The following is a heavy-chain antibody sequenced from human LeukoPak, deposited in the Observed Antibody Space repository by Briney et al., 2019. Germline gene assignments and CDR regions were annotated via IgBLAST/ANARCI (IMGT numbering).Heavy chain of an antibody. CDR3: AGTRYSSSWYPFDY. Sequence: ASVKVSCKASGYTFTGYYMHWVRQAPGQGLEWMGWINPNSGGTNYAQKFQGRVTMTRDTSISTAYMELSRLRSDDTAVYYCAGTRYSSSWYPFDYWGQGTLVTVSS. CDR2: INPNSGGT. D-gene: IGHD6-13*01. V-gene: IGHV1-2*02. J-gene: IGHJ4*02. CDR1: GYTFTGYY.